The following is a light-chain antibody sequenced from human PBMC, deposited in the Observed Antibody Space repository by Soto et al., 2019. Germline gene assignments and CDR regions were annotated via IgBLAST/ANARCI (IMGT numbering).Light chain of an antibody. CDR3: QQSYSTLFT. J-gene: IGKJ3*01. Sequence: DIQLTQSPSFLSASVGDRVTITCRASQGISSYLAWYQQKPGKAPKLLIYAASSLQSGVPSRFSGSGSGTDFTLTISSLQPEDFATYYCQQSYSTLFTFGPGTKVDIK. V-gene: IGKV1-39*01. CDR2: AAS. CDR1: QGISSY.